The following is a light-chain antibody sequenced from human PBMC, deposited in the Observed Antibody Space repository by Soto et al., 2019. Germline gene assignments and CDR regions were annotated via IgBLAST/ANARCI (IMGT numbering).Light chain of an antibody. CDR2: GAS. J-gene: IGKJ4*01. V-gene: IGKV3-20*01. CDR3: QQYGSSPLT. CDR1: LSVSSSF. Sequence: EIVLTQSPGTLSLSPGEIATLSCRASLSVSSSFLAWYQQKPGQAPRLLIYGASSRATGIPDRFSGSGSGTDFTLTISRLEPEDVAVYYCQQYGSSPLTFGGGTKVEIK.